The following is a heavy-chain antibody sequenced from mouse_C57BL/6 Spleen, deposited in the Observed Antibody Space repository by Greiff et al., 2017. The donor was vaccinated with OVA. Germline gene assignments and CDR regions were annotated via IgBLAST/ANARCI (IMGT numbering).Heavy chain of an antibody. CDR1: GYTFTDYN. J-gene: IGHJ4*01. CDR3: ARPGNSYYYAMDY. Sequence: EVKLVESGPELVKPGASVKIPCKASGYTFTDYNMDWVKQSHGKSLEWIGDINPNNGGTIYNQKFKGKATLTVDKSSSTAYMELRSLTSEDTAVYYCARPGNSYYYAMDYWGQGTSVTVSA. D-gene: IGHD2-1*01. V-gene: IGHV1-18*01. CDR2: INPNNGGT.